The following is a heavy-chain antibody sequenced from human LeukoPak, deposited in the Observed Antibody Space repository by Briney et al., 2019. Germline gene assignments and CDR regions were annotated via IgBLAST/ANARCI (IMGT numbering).Heavy chain of an antibody. CDR1: GFAVSRNY. CDR3: ARDGGTTTNHYYFDY. Sequence: GGSLRLSCTASGFAVSRNYMNWVRQAPGKGLEWVSVISGSGGTTYYADSVKGRFTISRDNSKNTLYLQMNSLRAEDTAVYYCARDGGTTTNHYYFDYWGQGTLVTVSS. J-gene: IGHJ4*02. V-gene: IGHV3-23*01. D-gene: IGHD1-7*01. CDR2: ISGSGGTT.